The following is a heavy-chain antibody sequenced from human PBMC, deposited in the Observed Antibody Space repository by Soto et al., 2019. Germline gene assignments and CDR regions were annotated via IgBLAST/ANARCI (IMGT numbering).Heavy chain of an antibody. CDR2: ISSSSSYT. CDR1: GFTFSDYY. D-gene: IGHD3-16*01. Sequence: GGSLRLSCAASGFTFSDYYMSWIRQAPGKGLEWVSYISSSSSYTNYADSVKGRFTISRDNAKNSLYLQMNSLRAEDTAVYYCAREGYGPYYYYGMDVWGQGTTVTVSS. J-gene: IGHJ6*02. CDR3: AREGYGPYYYYGMDV. V-gene: IGHV3-11*05.